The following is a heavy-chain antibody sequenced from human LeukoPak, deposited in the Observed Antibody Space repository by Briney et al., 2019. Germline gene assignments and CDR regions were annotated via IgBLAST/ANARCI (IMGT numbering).Heavy chain of an antibody. V-gene: IGHV4-34*01. CDR2: INHSGSS. J-gene: IGHJ3*02. CDR1: GGSFSGYY. Sequence: SETLSLTCAISGGSFSGYYWSWIRQPPGKGLEWIGEINHSGSSNYNPSLKSRITISVDTSKNQFSLRLSSMTAADTAVYYCARVEVDSSGYYYVNAFDIWGQGTMVTVSS. D-gene: IGHD3-22*01. CDR3: ARVEVDSSGYYYVNAFDI.